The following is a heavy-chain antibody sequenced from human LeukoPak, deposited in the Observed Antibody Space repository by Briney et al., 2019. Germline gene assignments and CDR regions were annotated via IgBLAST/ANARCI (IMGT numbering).Heavy chain of an antibody. CDR1: GFRFTCYW. CDR2: IYPGDSDT. J-gene: IGHJ3*02. CDR3: ARRLTMTTSRAFDI. D-gene: IGHD3-22*01. V-gene: IGHV5-51*01. Sequence: GGSLEISFKGFGFRFTCYWIGWVRPMPGKGLELVGIIYPGDSDTRYSPSFQGQVPISADKSISTAYLQWSSLKASDTAMYYCARRLTMTTSRAFDIWGQGTMVTVSS.